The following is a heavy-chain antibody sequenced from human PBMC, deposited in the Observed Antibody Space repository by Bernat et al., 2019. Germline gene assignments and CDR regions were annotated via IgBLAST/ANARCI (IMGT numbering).Heavy chain of an antibody. D-gene: IGHD5-12*01. CDR3: ARARGYSGYDLTADY. CDR1: GFTFSSYA. CDR2: ISGSSSYI. V-gene: IGHV3-21*01. Sequence: EVQLLESGGGLVQPGGSLRLSCAASGFTFSSYAMSWVRQAPGKGLEWVSAISGSSSYIYYADSVKGRFTISRDNAKNSLYLQMNSLRAEDTAVYYCARARGYSGYDLTADYWGQGTLVTVSS. J-gene: IGHJ4*02.